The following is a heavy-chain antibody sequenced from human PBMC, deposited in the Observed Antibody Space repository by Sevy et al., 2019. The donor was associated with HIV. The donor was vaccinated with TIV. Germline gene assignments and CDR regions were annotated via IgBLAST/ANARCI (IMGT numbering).Heavy chain of an antibody. D-gene: IGHD3-3*01. CDR3: ARRMYYDVWSGASEMYFDY. V-gene: IGHV4-34*01. J-gene: IGHJ4*02. Sequence: SETLSLTCAVYGGSFSGYYWSWIRQPPGKGLEWIGEINHSGSTNYNPSLKSRVTISVDKYKNQFSLKLSSVTAADTAVYYCARRMYYDVWSGASEMYFDYWGQGTLVTVSS. CDR1: GGSFSGYY. CDR2: INHSGST.